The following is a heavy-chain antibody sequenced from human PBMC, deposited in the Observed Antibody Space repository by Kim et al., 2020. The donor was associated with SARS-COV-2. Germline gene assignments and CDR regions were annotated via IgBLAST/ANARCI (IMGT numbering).Heavy chain of an antibody. CDR1: GYIFSNYW. D-gene: IGHD3-10*01. CDR2: IYPADSDT. Sequence: GESLKISCKASGYIFSNYWIGWVRQMPGRGLEYMGVIYPADSDTRYSPSFQGLVTISADKSITTAYLQWRNLKPSDSAMYYCARHVVNPITWTYRGNWYFDVWGRGSLVTVSP. J-gene: IGHJ2*01. CDR3: ARHVVNPITWTYRGNWYFDV. V-gene: IGHV5-51*01.